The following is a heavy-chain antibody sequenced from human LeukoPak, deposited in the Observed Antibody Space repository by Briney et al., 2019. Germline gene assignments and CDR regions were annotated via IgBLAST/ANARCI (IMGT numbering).Heavy chain of an antibody. J-gene: IGHJ6*03. V-gene: IGHV3-23*01. CDR2: ISGSGGST. D-gene: IGHD6-13*01. CDR3: AKHIAAAFGYYYYMDV. Sequence: GGSLRLSCAASGFTFSSYAMSWVRQAPGKGLEWVSAISGSGGSTYYADSVKGRFTISRDNSKNTLYLQMNSLRAEDTAVYYCAKHIAAAFGYYYYMDVWDKGTTVTVSS. CDR1: GFTFSSYA.